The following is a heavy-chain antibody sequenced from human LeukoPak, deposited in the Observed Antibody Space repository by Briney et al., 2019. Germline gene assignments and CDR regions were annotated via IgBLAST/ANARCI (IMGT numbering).Heavy chain of an antibody. CDR2: IHRSGST. J-gene: IGHJ4*02. Sequence: SETLSLTCTVSGGSISSYYWSWVRQPAGKGVEWIGRIHRSGSTNYNPSLKSRVTLSVDTSKNQFSLKLSSVTAADTAVYYCARGPPPDFDYWGRGTLVTVSS. V-gene: IGHV4-4*07. CDR1: GGSISSYY. CDR3: ARGPPPDFDY.